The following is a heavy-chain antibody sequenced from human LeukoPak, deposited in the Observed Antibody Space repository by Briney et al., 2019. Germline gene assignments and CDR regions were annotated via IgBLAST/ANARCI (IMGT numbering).Heavy chain of an antibody. V-gene: IGHV4-39*07. D-gene: IGHD3-3*01. CDR3: ARKEWVPYYFDY. Sequence: SETLSLTCSVSGGSISSSSYDWGWIRQPPGKGLEWIGNIYYSGSTYYNPSLKSRVTISVDTSKNQFSLKLTSVTAADTAVYHCARKEWVPYYFDYWGQGALVTVSS. CDR1: GGSISSSSYD. J-gene: IGHJ4*02. CDR2: IYYSGST.